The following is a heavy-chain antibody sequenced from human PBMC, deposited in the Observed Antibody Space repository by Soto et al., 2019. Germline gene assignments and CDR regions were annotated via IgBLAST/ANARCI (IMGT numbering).Heavy chain of an antibody. J-gene: IGHJ6*04. V-gene: IGHV5-51*01. D-gene: IGHD3-22*01. CDR3: ARQAYYYDSGAYYGMDV. CDR2: IYPGDSDT. CDR1: GYSFTSYW. Sequence: PGESLKISCKGSGYSFTSYWIGWVRQMPGKGLEWMGIIYPGDSDTRYSPSFQGQVTISADKSISTAYLQWSSLKASDTAMYYCARQAYYYDSGAYYGMDVWGKGTTVTVS.